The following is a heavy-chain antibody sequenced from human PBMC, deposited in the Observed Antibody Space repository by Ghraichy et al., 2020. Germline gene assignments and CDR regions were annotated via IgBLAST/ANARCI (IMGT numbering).Heavy chain of an antibody. V-gene: IGHV1-69*02. Sequence: SVKVSCKASGGTFSSYTISWVRQAPGQGLEWMGRIIPILGIANYAQKFQGRVTITADKSTSTAYMELSSLRSEDTAVYYCARAEAAAGRLMGAFDIWGQGTMVTVSS. D-gene: IGHD6-13*01. CDR3: ARAEAAAGRLMGAFDI. CDR2: IIPILGIA. J-gene: IGHJ3*02. CDR1: GGTFSSYT.